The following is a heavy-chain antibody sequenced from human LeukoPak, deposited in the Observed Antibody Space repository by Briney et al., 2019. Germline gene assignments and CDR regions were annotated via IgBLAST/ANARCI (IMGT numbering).Heavy chain of an antibody. V-gene: IGHV3-7*01. CDR3: ARGGGPAFDY. J-gene: IGHJ4*02. CDR1: GFTFGSYW. Sequence: GGSLRLSCAASGFTFGSYWMSWVRQAPGKGLECVANIKQDGGEKYFADSVRGRFTISRDNARTSLYLQMDSLRAEDTAVYYCARGGGPAFDYWGQGTLVTVSS. CDR2: IKQDGGEK.